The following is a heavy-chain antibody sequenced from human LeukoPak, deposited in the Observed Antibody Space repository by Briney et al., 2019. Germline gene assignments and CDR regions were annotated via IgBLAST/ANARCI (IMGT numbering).Heavy chain of an antibody. CDR3: ARASYSSSLDY. CDR2: IWYDGSNK. V-gene: IGHV3-33*01. Sequence: GGSLRLSCAASGFTFSSYGMHWVRQAPGKGLEWVAVIWYDGSNKYYADSVKGRFTISRDNSKNTLYLQMNSLRAEDTAVYYCARASYSSSLDYWGQGTLVTVSS. D-gene: IGHD6-13*01. CDR1: GFTFSSYG. J-gene: IGHJ4*02.